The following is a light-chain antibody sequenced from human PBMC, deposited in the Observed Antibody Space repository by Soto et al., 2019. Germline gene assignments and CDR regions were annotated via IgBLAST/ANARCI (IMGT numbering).Light chain of an antibody. Sequence: QSVLTQPPSVSAAPGQKVTISCSGSSSNIGDNYVSWYQHLPGTAPKLLIWDDYKRPSEIPDRFSGSKSGTSATLGITGLQTGDEADYYCVTWDDSLSAVLFGGGTKLTVL. CDR1: SSNIGDNY. V-gene: IGLV1-51*01. CDR3: VTWDDSLSAVL. J-gene: IGLJ3*02. CDR2: DDY.